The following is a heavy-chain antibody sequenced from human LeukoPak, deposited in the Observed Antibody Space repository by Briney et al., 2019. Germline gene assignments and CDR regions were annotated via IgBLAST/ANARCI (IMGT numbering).Heavy chain of an antibody. D-gene: IGHD3-10*01. CDR1: GVSISSNGYY. V-gene: IGHV4-39*07. Sequence: PSETLSFTCTVSGVSISSNGYYWAWFRQPPGKGLEWIGSIYYIGGTYYNPSLKRRVTISIDTSKNQFSLKLSSVTAADTAVYYCARRPTPYGSGRRLWLHRFDCWGQGTLVTVSS. J-gene: IGHJ4*02. CDR2: IYYIGGT. CDR3: ARRPTPYGSGRRLWLHRFDC.